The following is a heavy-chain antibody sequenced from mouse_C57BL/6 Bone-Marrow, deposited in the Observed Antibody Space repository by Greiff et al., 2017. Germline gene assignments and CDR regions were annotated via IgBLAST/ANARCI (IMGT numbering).Heavy chain of an antibody. V-gene: IGHV10-1*01. D-gene: IGHD2-1*01. Sequence: EVKLVESGGGLVQPKGSLKLSCAASGFSFNTYAMNWVRQAPGKGLEWVARIRSKSNNYATYYADSVKDRFTISRDDSESMLYLQMNNLKTEDTAMYYCVRQRGGNYVFDYWGQGTTLTVSS. CDR3: VRQRGGNYVFDY. CDR2: IRSKSNNYAT. J-gene: IGHJ2*01. CDR1: GFSFNTYA.